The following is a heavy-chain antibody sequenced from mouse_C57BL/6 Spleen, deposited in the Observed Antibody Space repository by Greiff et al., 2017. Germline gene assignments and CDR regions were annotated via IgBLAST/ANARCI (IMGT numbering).Heavy chain of an antibody. D-gene: IGHD1-1*01. CDR1: GYAFSSSW. CDR2: IYPGDGDT. Sequence: QVQLQQSGPELVKPGASVKISCKASGYAFSSSWMNWVKQRPGKGLEWIGRIYPGDGDTNYNGKFKGKATLTADNSSSTAYMQLSSLTSEDSAVYFCALYGSSYEGDYWGQGTTLTVSS. J-gene: IGHJ2*01. V-gene: IGHV1-82*01. CDR3: ALYGSSYEGDY.